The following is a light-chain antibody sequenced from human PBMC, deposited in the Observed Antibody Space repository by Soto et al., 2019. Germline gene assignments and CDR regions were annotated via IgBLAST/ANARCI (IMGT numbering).Light chain of an antibody. CDR1: QSVDSY. CDR2: GAS. CDR3: QQRDSWPIT. Sequence: IVLTQSPASLSLSPGERATLCCRASQSVDSYLVWYQQKPGQAPRLLIFGASNRATGIPARFSGSGSGTDFTLTINSLEPDDFAVYYCQQRDSWPITFGQGTRLEI. J-gene: IGKJ5*01. V-gene: IGKV3-11*01.